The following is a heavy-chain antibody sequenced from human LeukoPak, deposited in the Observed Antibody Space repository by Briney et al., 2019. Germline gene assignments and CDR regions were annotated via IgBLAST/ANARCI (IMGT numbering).Heavy chain of an antibody. D-gene: IGHD1-26*01. CDR3: ARGKSGEDYFDY. CDR1: GFTVSSNY. V-gene: IGHV3-66*01. Sequence: GGSLRLSCAASGFTVSSNYMSWVRQAPGKGLEWVSVIYSGGSTYYADSVKGRFTISRDNSKNTLYLQMNSLRAEDTAVYYCARGKSGEDYFDYWGQGTLVTVSS. CDR2: IYSGGST. J-gene: IGHJ4*02.